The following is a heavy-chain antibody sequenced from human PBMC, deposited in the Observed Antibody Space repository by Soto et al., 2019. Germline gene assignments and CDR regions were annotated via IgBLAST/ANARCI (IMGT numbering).Heavy chain of an antibody. Sequence: EVQLVESGGGLVQPGGSLRLSCAASGFTFSSYSMNWVRQAPGKGLEWVSYISSSSSTIYYADSVKGRFTISRDNAKNSLYLQMNSLRDEDTAVYDCARGSGYSSGWLFDYWGQGTLVTLSS. D-gene: IGHD6-19*01. CDR3: ARGSGYSSGWLFDY. V-gene: IGHV3-48*02. CDR1: GFTFSSYS. CDR2: ISSSSSTI. J-gene: IGHJ4*02.